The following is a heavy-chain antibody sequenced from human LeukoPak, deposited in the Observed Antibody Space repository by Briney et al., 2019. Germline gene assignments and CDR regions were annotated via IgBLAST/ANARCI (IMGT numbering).Heavy chain of an antibody. CDR3: VKVDRGYSSYAVVGNDAFDI. CDR2: ISSNGGST. D-gene: IGHD5-12*01. Sequence: QPGGSLRLSCAASGFTFSSYAMHWVRQAPGKGLEYVSAISSNGGSTYYADSVKGRFTISRDNSKNTLYLQMSSLRAEDTAVYYCVKVDRGYSSYAVVGNDAFDIWGQGTMVTVSS. V-gene: IGHV3-64D*06. CDR1: GFTFSSYA. J-gene: IGHJ3*02.